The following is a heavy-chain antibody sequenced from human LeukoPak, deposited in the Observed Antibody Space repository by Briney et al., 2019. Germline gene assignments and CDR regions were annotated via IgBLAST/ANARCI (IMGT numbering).Heavy chain of an antibody. Sequence: GGSLRLSCAASGFTVSSNYMSWVREAPGRGLEWVSVIYSGGSTYCADSVKGRFTISRDNSKNTLYLQMNSLRAEDTAVYFCAREVARPNFFDYWGQGTLVTVSS. J-gene: IGHJ4*02. D-gene: IGHD6-6*01. V-gene: IGHV3-53*05. CDR3: AREVARPNFFDY. CDR1: GFTVSSNY. CDR2: IYSGGST.